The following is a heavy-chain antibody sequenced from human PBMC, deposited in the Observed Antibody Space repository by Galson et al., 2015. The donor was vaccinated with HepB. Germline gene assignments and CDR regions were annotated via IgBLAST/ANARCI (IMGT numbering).Heavy chain of an antibody. CDR2: INPSGSST. CDR1: GYTLTGYY. CDR3: ARARGRSTSGSKSPWYFDL. D-gene: IGHD6-19*01. Sequence: SVKVSCKAAGYTLTGYYIHWVRQAPGQGLEWMGTINPSGSSTTYAQKTTDYAQKFQGRVTMTRDTSTSTVYMDLRRLRSEDTAVYYCARARGRSTSGSKSPWYFDLWGRGTLITVSS. V-gene: IGHV1-46*01. J-gene: IGHJ2*01.